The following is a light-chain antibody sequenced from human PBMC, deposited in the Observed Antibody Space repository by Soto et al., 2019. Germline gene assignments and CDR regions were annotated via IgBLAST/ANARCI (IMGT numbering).Light chain of an antibody. J-gene: IGKJ1*01. Sequence: EIVLTQSPATLSLSPGERATLSCRASQSVGSYLAWYQQKPGQAPRLLIYDASNRATGIPARFSGSGSGTDFTLTISSLEPGDFAVYYCQQRSNWPGTFGQGTKVDIK. V-gene: IGKV3-11*01. CDR3: QQRSNWPGT. CDR2: DAS. CDR1: QSVGSY.